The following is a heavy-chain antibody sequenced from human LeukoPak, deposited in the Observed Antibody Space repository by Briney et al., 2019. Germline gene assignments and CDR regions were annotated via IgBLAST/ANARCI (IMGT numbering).Heavy chain of an antibody. Sequence: GGSLRLSCAASGFTFSTYSFNWVRQAPGKGLEWLAHITSSGTTTYYADSVKGRFTISRGNAKDSVYLQMNSLSAEDTALYYCARVRSLSHFYAYYYMDVWGKGTAVIVSS. CDR2: ITSSGTTT. J-gene: IGHJ6*03. CDR3: ARVRSLSHFYAYYYMDV. V-gene: IGHV3-48*04. CDR1: GFTFSTYS.